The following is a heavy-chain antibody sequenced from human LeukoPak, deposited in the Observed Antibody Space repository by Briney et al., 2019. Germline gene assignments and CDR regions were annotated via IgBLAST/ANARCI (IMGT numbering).Heavy chain of an antibody. J-gene: IGHJ4*02. CDR2: VSYDGSNE. CDR3: TREVSGSLYFDY. Sequence: PGGSLRLSCSASGFIFSDYGMHWVRQAPGKGLEWVAVVSYDGSNEYYADSVKGRFTISRDNAKNSLYLQMNSLRAEDTAVYYCTREVSGSLYFDYWGQGTLVTVSS. D-gene: IGHD1-26*01. CDR1: GFIFSDYG. V-gene: IGHV3-30*03.